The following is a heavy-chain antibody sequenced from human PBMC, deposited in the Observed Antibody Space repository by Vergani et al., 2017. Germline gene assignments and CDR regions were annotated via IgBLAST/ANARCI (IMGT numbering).Heavy chain of an antibody. J-gene: IGHJ6*02. D-gene: IGHD4-17*01. CDR2: ISSSSSSI. V-gene: IGHV3-21*05. Sequence: EVQLVESGGGLVKPGGSLRLSCAASGFSFSSYSMNWVRQAPGKGLEWVSYISSSSSSIYYADSVKGRFTISRDNAKNSLYLQMNSLRAEDTAVYYCGAAITVTTKGGYYYYGMDVWGQGTTVTVSS. CDR3: GAAITVTTKGGYYYYGMDV. CDR1: GFSFSSYS.